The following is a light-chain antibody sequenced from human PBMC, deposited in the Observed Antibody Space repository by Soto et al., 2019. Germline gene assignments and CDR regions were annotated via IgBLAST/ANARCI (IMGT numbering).Light chain of an antibody. V-gene: IGKV3-20*01. CDR1: QSLKTNF. CDR2: GMF. CDR3: QHYDGSPRT. Sequence: TVLTQSPGTVFLSPGERATLYCRTSQSLKTNFLAWYQQRPGQAPRLLIYGMFNRAAGVPGRFSGSGSGTDFTLTINGLEPEDSAVYYCQHYDGSPRTFGLGTKVEVK. J-gene: IGKJ2*01.